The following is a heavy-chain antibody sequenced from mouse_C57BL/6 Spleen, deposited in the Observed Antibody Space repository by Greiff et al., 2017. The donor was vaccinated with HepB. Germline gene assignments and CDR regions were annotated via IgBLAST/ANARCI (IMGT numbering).Heavy chain of an antibody. CDR2: IRSKSNNYAT. J-gene: IGHJ4*01. CDR1: GFSFNTYA. CDR3: VRLENAMDY. Sequence: EAGGGLVQPKGSLRLSCAASGFSFNTYAMNWVRQAPGKGLEWVARIRSKSNNYATYYADSVKDRFTISRDDSESMLYLQMNNLKTEDTAMYYCVRLENAMDYWGQGTSVTVSS. V-gene: IGHV10-1*01.